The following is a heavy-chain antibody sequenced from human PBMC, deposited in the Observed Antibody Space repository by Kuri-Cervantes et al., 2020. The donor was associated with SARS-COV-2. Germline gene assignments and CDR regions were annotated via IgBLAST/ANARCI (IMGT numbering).Heavy chain of an antibody. CDR1: GGSISSYY. Sequence: GSLRLSCTVSGGSISSYYWSWIRQPAGKGLEWIGRIYTSGSTNYNPSLKSRVTMSVDTSKNQFSLKLSSVTAADTAVYYCAREETDIVVVPAAMNWLDPWGQGTLVTVSS. D-gene: IGHD2-2*01. J-gene: IGHJ5*02. CDR3: AREETDIVVVPAAMNWLDP. V-gene: IGHV4-4*07. CDR2: IYTSGST.